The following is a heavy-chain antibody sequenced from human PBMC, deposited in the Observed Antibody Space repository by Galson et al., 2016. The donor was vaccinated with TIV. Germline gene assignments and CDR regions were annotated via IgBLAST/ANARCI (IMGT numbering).Heavy chain of an antibody. V-gene: IGHV3-11*01. Sequence: SLRLSCAASGFTFSDYYMSWIRQAPGKGLEWLSYIGSTGRAIYYAASVKGRFTISRDNVKSILYLHMNSLRVEDTAVYYCARDCSSSNCYTDPIYFDSWGQGALVTVSS. J-gene: IGHJ4*02. CDR3: ARDCSSSNCYTDPIYFDS. D-gene: IGHD2-2*01. CDR1: GFTFSDYY. CDR2: IGSTGRAI.